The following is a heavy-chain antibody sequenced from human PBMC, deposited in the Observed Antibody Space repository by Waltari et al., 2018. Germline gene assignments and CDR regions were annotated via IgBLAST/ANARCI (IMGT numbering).Heavy chain of an antibody. Sequence: QVQLQESGPGLVKPSETLSLTCTAPGGSVSRGSSYWSWIRQPPGKGLEWIGYIYYSGSTNYNPSLKSRVTISVDTSKNQFSLKLSSVTAADTAVYYCATLSPPYYYGSGLGGADYWGQGTLVTVSS. D-gene: IGHD3-10*01. CDR2: IYYSGST. V-gene: IGHV4-61*01. CDR1: GGSVSRGSSY. J-gene: IGHJ4*02. CDR3: ATLSPPYYYGSGLGGADY.